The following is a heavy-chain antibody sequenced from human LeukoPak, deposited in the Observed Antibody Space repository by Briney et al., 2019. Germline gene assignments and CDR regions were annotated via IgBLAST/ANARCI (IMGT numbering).Heavy chain of an antibody. CDR2: ITNSGSTI. CDR3: ARDRDCGTTTCSVDY. CDR1: GFSFSDYY. V-gene: IGHV3-11*01. Sequence: GGSLTLSCAASGFSFSDYYMSWVRQAPGKGLEWISYITNSGSTIYYAEAVTGRFTISRDDAKNSLYLQMNNLRAEDTAVYYCARDRDCGTTTCSVDYWGQGTLVTVSS. D-gene: IGHD2-2*01. J-gene: IGHJ4*02.